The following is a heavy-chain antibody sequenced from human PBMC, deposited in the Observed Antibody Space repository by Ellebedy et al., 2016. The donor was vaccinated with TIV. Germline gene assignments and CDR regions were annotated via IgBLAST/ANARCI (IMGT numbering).Heavy chain of an antibody. Sequence: ASVKVSCKTSGYTFTKYYFHWIRQAPGRGLEWMGVLDARVGSTTYAQSLQGRVTMTADTSTRTIYMELRGLRLKDTAVYYCASVPSAGADFWGQGTLVTVSS. CDR2: LDARVGST. CDR3: ASVPSAGADF. V-gene: IGHV1-46*01. J-gene: IGHJ4*02. CDR1: GYTFTKYY. D-gene: IGHD4-17*01.